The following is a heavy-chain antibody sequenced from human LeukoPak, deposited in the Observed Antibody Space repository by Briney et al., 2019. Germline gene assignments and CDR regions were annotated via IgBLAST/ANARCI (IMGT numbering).Heavy chain of an antibody. CDR3: ATPGDYGDSSFDY. Sequence: SETLSLTCAVYGENFSTYHYSWIRQSPGKGLEWIGEINHSGSTNYNPSLKSRVTISVDTSRNQFSLRLTSVTAADTAVYYCATPGDYGDSSFDYWGQGTLVTVSS. V-gene: IGHV4-34*08. CDR1: GENFSTYH. J-gene: IGHJ4*02. CDR2: INHSGST. D-gene: IGHD4-17*01.